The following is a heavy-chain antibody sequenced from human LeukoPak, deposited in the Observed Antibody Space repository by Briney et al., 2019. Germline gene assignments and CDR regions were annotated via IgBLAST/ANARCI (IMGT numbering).Heavy chain of an antibody. CDR1: GYTFTGYY. Sequence: ASVKVSCKASGYTFTGYYMHWVRQAPGQGLEWMGWINPNSGGTNYAQKFQGRVTMIRDTSISTAYMELSRLRSDDTAVYYCAREFSGNPGYYGMDVWGQGTTVTVSS. CDR3: AREFSGNPGYYGMDV. CDR2: INPNSGGT. V-gene: IGHV1-2*02. J-gene: IGHJ6*02. D-gene: IGHD3-10*01.